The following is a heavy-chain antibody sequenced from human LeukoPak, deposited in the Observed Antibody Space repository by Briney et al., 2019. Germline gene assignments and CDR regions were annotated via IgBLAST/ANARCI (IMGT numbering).Heavy chain of an antibody. CDR1: GFTVSGDY. J-gene: IGHJ3*02. CDR3: ARVFWEKDGFIGAFDI. Sequence: LSGGSLRLSCAASGFTVSGDYMSWVRQAPGKGREWVSIIYSGESTYYADSVKGSFTISRDNSKNTLYLKMNSLRAEDTAVYYCARVFWEKDGFIGAFDIWGQGTMVTVSS. D-gene: IGHD3-3*01. V-gene: IGHV3-66*01. CDR2: IYSGEST.